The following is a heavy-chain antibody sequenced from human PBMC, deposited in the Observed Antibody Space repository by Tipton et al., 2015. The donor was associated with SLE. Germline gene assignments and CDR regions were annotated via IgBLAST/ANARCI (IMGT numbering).Heavy chain of an antibody. CDR1: GYSFTTYF. Sequence: QVQLVQSGAEVKKPGASVKVSCKASGYSFTTYFMHWVRQAPGQGLEWMGTINPSGGTKSYAQKFQGRVTVTRDTSTSTVYMELSSLKSEDTAVYYCLVVTAVDYWGQGTLVNVSS. J-gene: IGHJ4*02. D-gene: IGHD2-21*02. CDR2: INPSGGTK. V-gene: IGHV1-46*01. CDR3: LVVTAVDY.